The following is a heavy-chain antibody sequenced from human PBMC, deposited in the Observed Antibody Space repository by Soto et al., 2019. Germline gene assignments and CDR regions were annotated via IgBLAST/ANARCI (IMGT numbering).Heavy chain of an antibody. D-gene: IGHD2-15*01. V-gene: IGHV1-69*12. CDR1: GGTFSSYA. Sequence: QVQLVQSGAEVKKPGSSVKVSCKASGGTFSSYAISWVRQAPGQGLEWMGGIIPIFGTANYAQKFQGRVTITADESTSTADMELSSLGSADTAVYYCARPGEYCSGGSCYDYWGQGTLVTVSS. CDR2: IIPIFGTA. J-gene: IGHJ4*02. CDR3: ARPGEYCSGGSCYDY.